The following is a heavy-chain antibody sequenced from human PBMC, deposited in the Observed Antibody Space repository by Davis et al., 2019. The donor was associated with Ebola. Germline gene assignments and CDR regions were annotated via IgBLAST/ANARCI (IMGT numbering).Heavy chain of an antibody. V-gene: IGHV4-31*03. J-gene: IGHJ5*02. Sequence: MPSETLSLTCTVSGGSISSGGYYWSWIRQHPGKGLEWIGYIYYSGSTYYNPSLKSRVTISVDTSKNQFSLKLSSVTAADTAVYYCARGHFWSGYYTKDNWFDPWGQGTLVTVSS. CDR3: ARGHFWSGYYTKDNWFDP. CDR1: GGSISSGGYY. CDR2: IYYSGST. D-gene: IGHD3-3*02.